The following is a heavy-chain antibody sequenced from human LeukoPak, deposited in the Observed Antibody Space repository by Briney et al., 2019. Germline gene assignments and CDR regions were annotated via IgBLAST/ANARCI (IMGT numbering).Heavy chain of an antibody. CDR1: GYTFTSYA. CDR2: INPNSGGT. D-gene: IGHD3/OR15-3a*01. Sequence: ASVKVSCKASGYTFTSYAIHWVRQAPGQGLEWMGRINPNSGGTNYAQKFQGRVTMTRDTSISTAYMELSRLRSDDTAVYYCAIEDWGSYYFDYWGQGTLVTVSS. V-gene: IGHV1-2*06. J-gene: IGHJ4*02. CDR3: AIEDWGSYYFDY.